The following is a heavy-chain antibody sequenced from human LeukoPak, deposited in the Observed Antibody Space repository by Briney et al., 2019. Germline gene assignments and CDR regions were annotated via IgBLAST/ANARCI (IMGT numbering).Heavy chain of an antibody. CDR1: GGSISSYY. Sequence: PSETLSLTCTVYGGSISSYYGSWIRQPPGKGLEWIGYIYYSGSTNYNPSLKSRVTISVDTSKNQFSLKLSSVTAADTAVYYCARDAVAGTAGWFDPWGQGTLVTVSS. CDR2: IYYSGST. V-gene: IGHV4-59*01. J-gene: IGHJ5*02. CDR3: ARDAVAGTAGWFDP. D-gene: IGHD6-19*01.